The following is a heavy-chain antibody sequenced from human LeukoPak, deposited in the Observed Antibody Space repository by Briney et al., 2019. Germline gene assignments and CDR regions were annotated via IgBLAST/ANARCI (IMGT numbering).Heavy chain of an antibody. J-gene: IGHJ4*02. D-gene: IGHD4-23*01. Sequence: GGSLRLSCAASGFTFSNAWMNWVRQAPGKGLEWVGRVKSKTDGGTADYAAPVKGRFTISRDDSKNTLYLQMDSLKTEDTAVYYCRYGGNSGFDYWGQGILVTVSS. CDR1: GFTFSNAW. V-gene: IGHV3-15*07. CDR3: RYGGNSGFDY. CDR2: VKSKTDGGTA.